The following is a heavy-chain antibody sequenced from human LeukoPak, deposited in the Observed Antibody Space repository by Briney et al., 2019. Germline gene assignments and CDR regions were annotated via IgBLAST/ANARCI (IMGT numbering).Heavy chain of an antibody. CDR1: GGSISSGSYY. Sequence: KPSETLSLTCTVSGGSISSGSYYWSWIRQPAGKGLEWIGRIYTSGSTNYNPSLKSRVTISVDTSKDQFSLKLSSVTAADTAVYYCARRMYILTGHDAFDIWGQGTMVTVSS. D-gene: IGHD3-9*01. J-gene: IGHJ3*02. V-gene: IGHV4-61*02. CDR2: IYTSGST. CDR3: ARRMYILTGHDAFDI.